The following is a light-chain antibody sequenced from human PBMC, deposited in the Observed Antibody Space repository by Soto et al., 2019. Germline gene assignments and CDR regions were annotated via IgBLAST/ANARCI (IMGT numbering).Light chain of an antibody. Sequence: EIVLTQSPGTLSLSPGERATLSCRASHSVSSSYLDWYQQKPGQAPRLLLYGASSRATGIPDRFSGSGSGTAFTLTISRLEPEDFAVYYCQQYGSSPPYTFGQGTKVEIK. CDR3: QQYGSSPPYT. CDR2: GAS. V-gene: IGKV3-20*01. J-gene: IGKJ2*01. CDR1: HSVSSSY.